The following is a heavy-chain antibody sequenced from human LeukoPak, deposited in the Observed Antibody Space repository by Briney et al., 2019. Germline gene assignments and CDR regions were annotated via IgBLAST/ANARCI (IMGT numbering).Heavy chain of an antibody. J-gene: IGHJ4*02. CDR3: ARVLWFGQLETFDY. D-gene: IGHD3-10*01. V-gene: IGHV6-1*01. Sequence: SQTLSLTCAISGDSVSRDTAAWNWIRQSPSRGLEWLGRTYCRSKWYTDYAESVKSRITINSDTSKNQFSLHLNSVTPEDTAVYYCARVLWFGQLETFDYWGQGTLVTVSS. CDR1: GDSVSRDTAA. CDR2: TYCRSKWYT.